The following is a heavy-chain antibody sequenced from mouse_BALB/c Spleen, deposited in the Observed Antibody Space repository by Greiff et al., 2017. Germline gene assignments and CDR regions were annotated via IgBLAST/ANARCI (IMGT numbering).Heavy chain of an antibody. CDR2: IWGDGST. J-gene: IGHJ2*01. Sequence: VNVVESGPGLVAPSQSLSITCTVSGFSLTGYGVNCVRQPPGKGLEWLGMIWGDGSTDYNSALKSRLSISKDNSKSQVFLKMNSLQTDDTARYYCARDGFDYGGQGTTLTVSS. CDR3: ARDGFDY. V-gene: IGHV2-6-7*01. CDR1: GFSLTGYG.